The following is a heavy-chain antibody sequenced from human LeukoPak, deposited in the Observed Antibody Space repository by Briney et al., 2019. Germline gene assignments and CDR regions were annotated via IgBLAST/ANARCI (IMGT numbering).Heavy chain of an antibody. V-gene: IGHV4-34*01. Sequence: SETLSLTCAVYGGPFSGYYWSWIRQPPGKGLEWIGEINHSGSTNYNPSLKSRVTISVDTSKNQFSLKLSSVTAADTAVYYCAGSIAARLDYWGQGTLVTVSS. CDR2: INHSGST. CDR1: GGPFSGYY. CDR3: AGSIAARLDY. D-gene: IGHD6-6*01. J-gene: IGHJ4*02.